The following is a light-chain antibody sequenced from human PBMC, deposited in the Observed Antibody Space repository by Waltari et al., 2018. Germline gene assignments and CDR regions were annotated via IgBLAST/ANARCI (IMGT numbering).Light chain of an antibody. CDR2: DVA. CDR1: SSDAGGSNS. J-gene: IGLJ2*01. CDR3: SSYTTTSVL. V-gene: IGLV2-14*03. Sequence: QSTLTQPASVSGSLGQSITISCPGPSSDAGGSNSVSWYQQHPGKGPKLMIFDVAYRPSGVSNRFSGSKSGNTASLTISGLQAEDEADYICSSYTTTSVLFGGGTKLTVL.